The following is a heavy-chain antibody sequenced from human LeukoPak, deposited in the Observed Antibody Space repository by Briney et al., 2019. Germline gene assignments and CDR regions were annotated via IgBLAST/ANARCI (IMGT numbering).Heavy chain of an antibody. CDR2: ISWNSGSI. V-gene: IGHV3-9*01. D-gene: IGHD5-18*01. CDR1: GFTFDDYA. J-gene: IGHJ6*02. CDR3: ARDYDSYGSLYYYYGMDV. Sequence: GRSLRLSCAASGFTFDDYAMHWVRQAPGKGLEWVSGISWNSGSIGYADSVKGRFTISRDNAKNSLYLQMNSLRAEDTAVYYCARDYDSYGSLYYYYGMDVWGQGTTVTVSS.